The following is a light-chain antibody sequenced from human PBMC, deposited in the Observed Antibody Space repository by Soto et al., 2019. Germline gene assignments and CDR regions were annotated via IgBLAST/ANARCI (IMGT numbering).Light chain of an antibody. CDR1: SSDVGGYDY. Sequence: QSALTQPPSASGSPGQSVTISCTGTSSDVGGYDYVSWYQQHSGKAPKLLISEVSKRPSGVPDRFSGSKSGNTASLTVSGLQAEDEADYYCSSYAGPYVEFGGGTKLTVL. J-gene: IGLJ2*01. V-gene: IGLV2-8*01. CDR3: SSYAGPYVE. CDR2: EVS.